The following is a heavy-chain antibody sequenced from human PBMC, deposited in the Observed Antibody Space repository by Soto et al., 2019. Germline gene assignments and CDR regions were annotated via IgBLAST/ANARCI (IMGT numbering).Heavy chain of an antibody. CDR1: GFTFSNYA. V-gene: IGHV3-23*01. CDR3: ARVPTTVHAVTEFYFDD. D-gene: IGHD2-21*02. Sequence: EVQLLESGGGLVQPGGSLRLSCSASGFTFSNYAMSWVRQAPGKGLQWISGIPAGGDTTYYADSVKGRFTISRDNSKDTLFLQMYSLSAGDTAIFYCARVPTTVHAVTEFYFDDWGQGTLVTVSS. J-gene: IGHJ4*02. CDR2: IPAGGDTT.